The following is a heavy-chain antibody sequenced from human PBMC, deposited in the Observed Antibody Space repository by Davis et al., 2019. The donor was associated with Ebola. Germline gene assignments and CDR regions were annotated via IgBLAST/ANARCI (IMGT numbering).Heavy chain of an antibody. D-gene: IGHD5-18*01. V-gene: IGHV5-51*01. CDR2: DYPGDADT. Sequence: GESLKISCKTSGYNFATHLSAWSRQICGRGLEWTGTDYPGDADTRYSSPFKGQVTISADKSISTAYLQWSSLKASDTAMYYCARLPSWLGTAMSTFDYWGQGTLVTVSS. CDR3: ARLPSWLGTAMSTFDY. J-gene: IGHJ4*02. CDR1: GYNFATHL.